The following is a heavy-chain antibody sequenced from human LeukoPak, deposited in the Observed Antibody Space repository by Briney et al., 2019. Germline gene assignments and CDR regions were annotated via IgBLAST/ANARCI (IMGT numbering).Heavy chain of an antibody. CDR3: ARVEKLLFSYYFDY. CDR2: ISYDGSNK. J-gene: IGHJ4*02. Sequence: GGSLRLSCAASGFTFSSYAMHWVRQAPGKGLEWVAVISYDGSNKYYADSVKGRFTIFRDNSKNTLYLQMNSLRAEDTAVYYCARVEKLLFSYYFDYWGQGTLVTVSS. V-gene: IGHV3-30-3*01. CDR1: GFTFSSYA. D-gene: IGHD2-2*01.